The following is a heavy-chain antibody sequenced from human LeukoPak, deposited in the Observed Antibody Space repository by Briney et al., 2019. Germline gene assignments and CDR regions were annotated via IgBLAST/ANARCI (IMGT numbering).Heavy chain of an antibody. CDR2: IYSTGSS. CDR1: GGSMSRYY. Sequence: PSETLSLTCTVSGGSMSRYYWSWIRQAAGKEPEWIGWIYSTGSSDFNPSLQSRVTMSVDTSKSQFSLNVSTVTAADTAIYYCARDRWFDTWGQGTLVTVHS. V-gene: IGHV4-4*07. CDR3: ARDRWFDT. J-gene: IGHJ5*02.